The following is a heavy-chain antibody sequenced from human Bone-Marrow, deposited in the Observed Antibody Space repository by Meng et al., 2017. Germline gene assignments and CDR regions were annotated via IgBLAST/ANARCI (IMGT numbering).Heavy chain of an antibody. CDR2: ITSDGSNK. CDR3: VKCSSGWYWGHFDN. CDR1: GFTFYGYG. Sequence: GESLKISCTTSGFTFYGYGMHWVRQAPGKGLEWVALITSDGSNKYYADSVKDRFTISRDNSKNTLYLQMNSLRAEDRAVYYCVKCSSGWYWGHFDNWGQGRLVTVSS. J-gene: IGHJ4*02. D-gene: IGHD6-19*01. V-gene: IGHV3-33*03.